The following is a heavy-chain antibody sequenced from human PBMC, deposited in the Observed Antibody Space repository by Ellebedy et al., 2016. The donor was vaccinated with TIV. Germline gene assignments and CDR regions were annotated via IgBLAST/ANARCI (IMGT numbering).Heavy chain of an antibody. CDR1: GGTFSGYA. Sequence: SVKVSCXASGGTFSGYAISWVRQAPGQGLEWMGGIIPIFGTANYAQKFQGRVTITADESTSTAYMELSSLRSEDTAVYYCARGGDGYNGDYWGQGTLVTVSS. CDR2: IIPIFGTA. D-gene: IGHD5-24*01. J-gene: IGHJ4*02. V-gene: IGHV1-69*13. CDR3: ARGGDGYNGDY.